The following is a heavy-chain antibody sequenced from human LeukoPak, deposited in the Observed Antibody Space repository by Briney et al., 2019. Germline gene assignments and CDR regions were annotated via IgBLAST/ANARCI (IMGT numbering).Heavy chain of an antibody. CDR3: ASQPLLRFLEWQLGY. V-gene: IGHV3-33*08. Sequence: GGSLRLSCAASGFTFSSYAMHWVRQAPGKGLEWVAVIWYDGSNKYYADSVKGRFTISRDNSKNTLYLQMNSLRAEDTAVYYCASQPLLRFLEWQLGYWGQGTLVTVSS. CDR2: IWYDGSNK. D-gene: IGHD3-3*01. J-gene: IGHJ4*02. CDR1: GFTFSSYA.